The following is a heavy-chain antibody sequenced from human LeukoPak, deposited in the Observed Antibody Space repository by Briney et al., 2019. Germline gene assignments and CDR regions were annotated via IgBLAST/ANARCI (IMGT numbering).Heavy chain of an antibody. CDR2: IYYSGST. Sequence: NPSETLSLTCTVSGGSISSSSYYWGWIRQPPGKGLEWIGSIYYSGSTYYNPSLKSRVTISVDTSKNQFSLKLSSVTAADTAVYYCARTTVTTGCFDYWGQGTLVTASS. CDR1: GGSISSSSYY. CDR3: ARTTVTTGCFDY. J-gene: IGHJ4*02. V-gene: IGHV4-39*01. D-gene: IGHD4-11*01.